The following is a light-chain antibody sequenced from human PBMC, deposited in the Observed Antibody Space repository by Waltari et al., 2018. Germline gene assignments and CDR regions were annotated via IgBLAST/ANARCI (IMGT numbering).Light chain of an antibody. V-gene: IGKV4-1*01. CDR3: QQYFSSPT. Sequence: DIVMTQSPDSLAVSLGERATISCKSSQPLLFGSNTNNYLAWYQQKPGQPPKLLIYWASTRDSGVPDRFSGSGSQRDFSLTISSLQAEDVAVYYCQQYFSSPTFGQGTRVEMK. CDR2: WAS. J-gene: IGKJ1*01. CDR1: QPLLFGSNTNNY.